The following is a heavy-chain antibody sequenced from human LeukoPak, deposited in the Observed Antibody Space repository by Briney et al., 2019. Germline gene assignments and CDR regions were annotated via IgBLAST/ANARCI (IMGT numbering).Heavy chain of an antibody. V-gene: IGHV3-53*01. D-gene: IGHD6-19*01. CDR1: GFTVSSNS. Sequence: GGSLRLSCTVSGFTVSSNSMSWVRQAPGKGLEWVSFIYSDNTHYSDSVKGRFTISRDNSKNTLYLQMNSLRAEDTAVYYCTNQNRYSSGWYYFDYWGQGTLVTVSS. J-gene: IGHJ4*02. CDR3: TNQNRYSSGWYYFDY. CDR2: IYSDNT.